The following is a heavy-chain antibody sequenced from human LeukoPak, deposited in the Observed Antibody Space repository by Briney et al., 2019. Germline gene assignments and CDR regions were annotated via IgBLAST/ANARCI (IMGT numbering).Heavy chain of an antibody. Sequence: PSETLSLTCTVSGGSISSYYWSWIRQPAGKGLEWIGRIYTSGSTNYNPSLKSRVTISVDTSKNQFSLKLSSVTAADTAVYYCARSTYYDFWSGFPNWFDPWGQGTLVTVSS. V-gene: IGHV4-4*07. D-gene: IGHD3-3*01. CDR2: IYTSGST. CDR1: GGSISSYY. CDR3: ARSTYYDFWSGFPNWFDP. J-gene: IGHJ5*02.